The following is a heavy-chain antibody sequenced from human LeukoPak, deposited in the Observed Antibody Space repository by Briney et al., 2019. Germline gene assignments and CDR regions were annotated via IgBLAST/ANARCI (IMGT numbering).Heavy chain of an antibody. J-gene: IGHJ5*02. D-gene: IGHD4-17*01. Sequence: PGGSLRLSCAASGFTFSSYSMNWVRQAPGKGLEWVSSISSSSSYIYYADSVKGRFTISRDNAKNSLYLQMNSLRAEDTAVYYCATAVTHYNWFDPWGQGTLVTVSS. V-gene: IGHV3-21*04. CDR3: ATAVTHYNWFDP. CDR2: ISSSSSYI. CDR1: GFTFSSYS.